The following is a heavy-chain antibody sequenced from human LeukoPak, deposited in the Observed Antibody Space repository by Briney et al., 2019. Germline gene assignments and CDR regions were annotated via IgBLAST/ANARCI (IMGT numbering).Heavy chain of an antibody. D-gene: IGHD3-16*02. Sequence: ASVKVSCKASGYTFTNYFVYWVRQAPGQGLEWIGIINPSGGSTSYAQKFQGRVTMTRDTSTSTVYMELSSLRSEDTAVYYCARELYVWGSYRSGAFDIWGQGTMVTVSS. CDR1: GYTFTNYF. V-gene: IGHV1-46*01. CDR2: INPSGGST. J-gene: IGHJ3*02. CDR3: ARELYVWGSYRSGAFDI.